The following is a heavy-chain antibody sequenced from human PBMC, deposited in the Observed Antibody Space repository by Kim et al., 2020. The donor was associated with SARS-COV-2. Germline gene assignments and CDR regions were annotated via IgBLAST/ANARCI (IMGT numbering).Heavy chain of an antibody. D-gene: IGHD2-2*01. CDR3: TTYLRDIVVVPASRGYDIFTGFDI. V-gene: IGHV3-49*04. Sequence: GGSLRLSCTASGFTFGDYAMSWVRQAPGKGLEWVGFIRSKAYGGTTEYAASVKGRFTISRDDSKSIAYLQMNSLKTEDTAVYYCTTYLRDIVVVPASRGYDIFTGFDIWGQGTMVTVSS. CDR1: GFTFGDYA. CDR2: IRSKAYGGTT. J-gene: IGHJ3*02.